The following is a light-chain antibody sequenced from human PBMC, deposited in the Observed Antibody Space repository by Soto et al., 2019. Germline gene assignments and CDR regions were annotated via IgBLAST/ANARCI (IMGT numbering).Light chain of an antibody. CDR2: RAS. J-gene: IGKJ4*01. CDR3: EVTDSPRHT. CDR1: QTIGSN. V-gene: IGKV3-15*01. Sequence: SPNALSLSPGERATLSCRASQTIGSNLAWLQQKPGQAPRLLIYRASTRATGVPARFSGSGSGTDFTLTISSLQPEDFAPYNSEVTDSPRHTFGEGTKVDI.